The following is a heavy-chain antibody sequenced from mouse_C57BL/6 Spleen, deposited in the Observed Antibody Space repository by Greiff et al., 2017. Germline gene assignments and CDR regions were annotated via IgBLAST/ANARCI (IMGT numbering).Heavy chain of an antibody. CDR2: INPSTGGT. Sequence: VQLKESGPELVKPGASVKISCKASGYSFTGYYMNWVKQSPEKSLEWIGEINPSTGGTTYNQKFKAKATLTVDKSSSTAYMQLKSLTSEDSAVYYCARYPSNYRAMDYWGQGTSVTVSS. J-gene: IGHJ4*01. CDR3: ARYPSNYRAMDY. CDR1: GYSFTGYY. V-gene: IGHV1-42*01. D-gene: IGHD2-5*01.